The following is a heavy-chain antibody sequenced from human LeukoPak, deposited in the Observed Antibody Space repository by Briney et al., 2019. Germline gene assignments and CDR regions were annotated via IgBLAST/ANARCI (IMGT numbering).Heavy chain of an antibody. CDR2: ISYDGSNK. D-gene: IGHD1-1*01. V-gene: IGHV3-30*04. CDR3: ARDHIWNLDY. Sequence: GGSLRLSCAASGFTFSSYAMHWVRQAPGKGLGWVAVISYDGSNKYYADSVKGRFTISRDNSKNTLYLQMNSLRAEDTAVYYCARDHIWNLDYWGQGTLVTVSS. J-gene: IGHJ4*02. CDR1: GFTFSSYA.